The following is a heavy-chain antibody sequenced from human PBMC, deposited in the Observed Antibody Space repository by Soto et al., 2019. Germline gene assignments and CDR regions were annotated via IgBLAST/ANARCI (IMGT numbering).Heavy chain of an antibody. D-gene: IGHD3-10*01. CDR1: GFTFSSYA. J-gene: IGHJ4*02. Sequence: GGSLRLSCAASGFTFSSYAMSWVRQAPGKGLEWVSAIIGSGGSTYYADSVKGRFTISRDNSKNTLYLQMNSLRAEDTAVYYCAKDGYYYGSGSYYDYWGQGSLVIVSS. CDR3: AKDGYYYGSGSYYDY. CDR2: IIGSGGST. V-gene: IGHV3-23*01.